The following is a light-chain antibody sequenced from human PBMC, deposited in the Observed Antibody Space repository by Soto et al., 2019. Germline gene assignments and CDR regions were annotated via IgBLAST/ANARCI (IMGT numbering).Light chain of an antibody. Sequence: DIQMTQSPSTLSASVGDRVTITCRASQSISSWLAWYQQKPGKAPKFLIYDASSLESGVPSRFSGSGSGTEFSLTISSLQPDDFATYYRQQYNSYLTFGGGTKVEIK. CDR3: QQYNSYLT. V-gene: IGKV1-5*01. CDR1: QSISSW. CDR2: DAS. J-gene: IGKJ4*01.